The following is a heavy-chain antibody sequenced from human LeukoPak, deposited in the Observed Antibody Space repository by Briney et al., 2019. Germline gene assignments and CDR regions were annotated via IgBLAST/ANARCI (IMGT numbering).Heavy chain of an antibody. CDR1: GFTFSSYA. CDR2: ISGSGGST. Sequence: GGSLRLSCAASGFTFSSYAMSWVRQAPGKGLEWVSAISGSGGSTYYADSVKGRFTISRDNSKNTLYLQMNSLRAEDTAVYYCARAPPGIVGAPIYGMDVWGQGTTVTVSS. V-gene: IGHV3-23*01. CDR3: ARAPPGIVGAPIYGMDV. D-gene: IGHD1-26*01. J-gene: IGHJ6*02.